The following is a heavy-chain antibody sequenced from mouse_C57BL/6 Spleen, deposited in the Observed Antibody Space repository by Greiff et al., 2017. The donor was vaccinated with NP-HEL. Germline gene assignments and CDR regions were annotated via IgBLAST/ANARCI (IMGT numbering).Heavy chain of an antibody. V-gene: IGHV6-3*01. D-gene: IGHD1-1*01. CDR1: GFTFSNYW. CDR3: TGGGTVVATEYFDV. Sequence: EVKVEESGGGLVQPGGSMKLSCVASGFTFSNYWMNWVRQSPEKGLEWVAQIRLKSDNYATHYAESVKGRFTISRDDSKSSVYLQMNNLRAEDTGIYYCTGGGTVVATEYFDVWGTGTTVTVSS. CDR2: IRLKSDNYAT. J-gene: IGHJ1*03.